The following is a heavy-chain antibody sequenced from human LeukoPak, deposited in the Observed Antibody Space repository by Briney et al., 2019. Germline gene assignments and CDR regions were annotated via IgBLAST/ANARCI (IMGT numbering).Heavy chain of an antibody. CDR3: ARGRYGPRLGN. D-gene: IGHD3-16*01. J-gene: IGHJ4*02. CDR1: GASFSDSY. V-gene: IGHV4-34*01. CDR2: INNSGST. Sequence: SETLSLTCAVYGASFSDSYWSWIRQSPEKGLEWIGEINNSGSTSYNPSLSSRVIMSVDRSKNQFSLRLISVTAADTAVYYCARGRYGPRLGNWGQGTLVTVSS.